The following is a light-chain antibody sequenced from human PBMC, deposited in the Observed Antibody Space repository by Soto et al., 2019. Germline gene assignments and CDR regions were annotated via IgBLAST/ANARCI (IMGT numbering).Light chain of an antibody. V-gene: IGLV2-23*01. CDR2: EGS. J-gene: IGLJ2*01. CDR3: CSYAGSYVV. Sequence: QSVLTQPASVSGSPGQSITISSTGTSSDVGSYNLVSWYQQHPGKAPKLMIYEGSKRPSGVSNRFSGSKSGNTASLTISGLQAEDEADYYCCSYAGSYVVFGGGTKVTVL. CDR1: SSDVGSYNL.